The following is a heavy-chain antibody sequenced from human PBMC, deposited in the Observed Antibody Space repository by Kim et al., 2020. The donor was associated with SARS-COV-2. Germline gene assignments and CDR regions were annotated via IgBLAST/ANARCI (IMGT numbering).Heavy chain of an antibody. CDR2: FDPEDGET. CDR1: GYTLTELS. CDR3: ATGDIVEDQKKNWFDP. Sequence: ASVKVSCKVSGYTLTELSMHWVRQAPGKGLEWMGGFDPEDGETIYAQKFQGRVTMTEDTSTDTAYMELSSLRSEDTAVYYCATGDIVEDQKKNWFDPWGQGTLVTVSS. V-gene: IGHV1-24*01. J-gene: IGHJ5*02. D-gene: IGHD2-15*01.